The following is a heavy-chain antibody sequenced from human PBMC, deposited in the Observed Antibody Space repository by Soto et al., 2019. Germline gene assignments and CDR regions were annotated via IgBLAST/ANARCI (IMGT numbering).Heavy chain of an antibody. Sequence: SETLSLTCTVSGGSISNYYWSWIRQPPGKGLEWIGNIYYSGTTNYNPSIKSRVNISIDTSKNHFSLNLNSVTAADTAVYYCAVSTGSSQYYFDYWGQGALVTVSS. CDR2: IYYSGTT. V-gene: IGHV4-59*01. CDR3: AVSTGSSQYYFDY. CDR1: GGSISNYY. D-gene: IGHD6-6*01. J-gene: IGHJ4*02.